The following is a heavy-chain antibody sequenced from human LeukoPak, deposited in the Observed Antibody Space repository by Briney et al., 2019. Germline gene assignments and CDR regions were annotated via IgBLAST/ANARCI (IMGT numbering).Heavy chain of an antibody. CDR2: ISSISSTI. CDR3: AREGSGSGVDY. J-gene: IGHJ4*02. Sequence: PGGSLRLSCAASGFTFSSYSMNWVRQAPGKGLEWVSYISSISSTIYYADSVKGRFTISRDNAKNSPYLQMNSLRAEDTAVYYCAREGSGSGVDYWGQGTLVTVSS. CDR1: GFTFSSYS. V-gene: IGHV3-48*01. D-gene: IGHD3-10*01.